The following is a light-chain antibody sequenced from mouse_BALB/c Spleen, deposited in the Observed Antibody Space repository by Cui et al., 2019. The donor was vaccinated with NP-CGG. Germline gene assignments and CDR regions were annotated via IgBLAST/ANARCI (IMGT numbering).Light chain of an antibody. CDR3: ALWYSNHWV. CDR2: GTN. J-gene: IGLJ1*01. V-gene: IGLV1*01. CDR1: TGPVTTSNY. Sequence: GVTQESALTTSPGETVTLTCRSSTGPVTTSNYANWVQEKPDHLFTVLIGGTNNRAPGVPARFSGSLIGDKAALTITGAQTEDEAIYFCALWYSNHWVFGGGTKLTVL.